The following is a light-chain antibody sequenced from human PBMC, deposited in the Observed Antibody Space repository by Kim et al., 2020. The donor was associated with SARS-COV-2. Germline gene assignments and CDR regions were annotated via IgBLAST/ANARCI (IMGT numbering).Light chain of an antibody. J-gene: IGKJ1*01. CDR3: QQYSSSPAT. Sequence: SPGKRAPLPGRASQSVSSNYLAWYQQKPGQAPRLLIYGASSRATGIPDRFSGSGSGTDFTLTITRLEPEDFAVYYCQQYSSSPATFGQGTKVDIK. CDR1: QSVSSNY. CDR2: GAS. V-gene: IGKV3-20*01.